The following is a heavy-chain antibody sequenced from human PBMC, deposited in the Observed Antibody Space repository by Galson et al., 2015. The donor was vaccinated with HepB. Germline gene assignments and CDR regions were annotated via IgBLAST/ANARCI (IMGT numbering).Heavy chain of an antibody. V-gene: IGHV4-39*07. D-gene: IGHD6-19*01. J-gene: IGHJ5*01. Sequence: ETLSLTCTVSGGSVSSGSYYWSWIRQPPGKGLEWIGEINHSGSTNYNPSLKSRVTISVDTSKNQFSLKLSSVTAADTAVYYCARGSAHSSGWSDFWGQGTLVTVSS. CDR2: INHSGST. CDR1: GGSVSSGSYY. CDR3: ARGSAHSSGWSDF.